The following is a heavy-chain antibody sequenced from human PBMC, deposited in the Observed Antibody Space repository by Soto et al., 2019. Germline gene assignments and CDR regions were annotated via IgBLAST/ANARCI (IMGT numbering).Heavy chain of an antibody. CDR3: ARGLLADYYYDSSGYYLY. CDR2: INPNSGGT. D-gene: IGHD3-22*01. J-gene: IGHJ4*02. V-gene: IGHV1-2*04. Sequence: ASVKVSCKASGYTFTGYYMHWVRQAPGQGLEWMGWINPNSGGTNYAQKFQGWVTMTRDTSISTAYMELSRLRSDDTAVYYCARGLLADYYYDSSGYYLYWGQGTLVTVSS. CDR1: GYTFTGYY.